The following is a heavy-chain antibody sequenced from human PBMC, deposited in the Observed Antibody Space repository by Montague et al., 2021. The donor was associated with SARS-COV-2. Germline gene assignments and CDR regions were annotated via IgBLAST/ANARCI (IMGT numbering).Heavy chain of an antibody. D-gene: IGHD1-1*01. J-gene: IGHJ2*01. CDR2: IYYSGTT. CDR3: ASEDAGDWYFDL. CDR1: GGSISSSSYY. Sequence: SETLSLTCTVSGGSISSSSYYWGWIRQPPGKGPEWIGSIYYSGTTXYNPSLRSRVTMSVDTSKNQFSLRLSSVTAADTAVFYCASEDAGDWYFDLWGRGTLVTVSS. V-gene: IGHV4-39*01.